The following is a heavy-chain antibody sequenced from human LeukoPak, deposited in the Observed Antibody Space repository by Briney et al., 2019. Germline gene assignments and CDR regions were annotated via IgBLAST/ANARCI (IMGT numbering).Heavy chain of an antibody. CDR1: GYTFTGYY. V-gene: IGHV1-2*02. D-gene: IGHD5-24*01. CDR3: ARVEMATITAYFDY. Sequence: GASVKVSCKASGYTFTGYYMHWVRQAPGQGLEWMGWINPNSGGTNYAQKFQGRVTMTRDTSISTAYMELSRLRSDDTAVYYCARVEMATITAYFDYWGQGTLVTVSS. J-gene: IGHJ4*02. CDR2: INPNSGGT.